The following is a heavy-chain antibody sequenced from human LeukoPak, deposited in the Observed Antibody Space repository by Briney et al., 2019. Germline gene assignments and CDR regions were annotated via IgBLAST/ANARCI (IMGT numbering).Heavy chain of an antibody. D-gene: IGHD3-22*01. CDR3: ARDFRYDSSGYYQITRYYFDY. V-gene: IGHV3-23*01. CDR2: ISGSGGST. J-gene: IGHJ4*02. Sequence: GGSLRLSCAASGFTFSSYAMSWVRQAPGKGLEWVSAISGSGGSTYYADSVKGRFTISRDNAKNSLYLQMNSLRAEDTAVYYCARDFRYDSSGYYQITRYYFDYWGQGTLVTVSS. CDR1: GFTFSSYA.